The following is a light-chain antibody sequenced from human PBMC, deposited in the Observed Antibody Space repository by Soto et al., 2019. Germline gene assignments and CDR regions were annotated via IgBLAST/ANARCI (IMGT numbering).Light chain of an antibody. CDR3: SSYTRSSTLI. CDR1: SSDVGGYNY. Sequence: ALTQPASVSGSPGQSITISCTGTSSDVGGYNYVSWYRQHPGKAPKLMIYEVRNRPSGVSNRFSGSKSGNTASLTISGLQAEDEADYYCSSYTRSSTLIFGIGTKVTVL. V-gene: IGLV2-14*01. CDR2: EVR. J-gene: IGLJ1*01.